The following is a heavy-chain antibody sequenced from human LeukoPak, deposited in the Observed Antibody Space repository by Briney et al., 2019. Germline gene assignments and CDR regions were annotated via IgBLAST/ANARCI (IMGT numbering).Heavy chain of an antibody. V-gene: IGHV4-59*01. D-gene: IGHD6-13*01. CDR1: GGSISSYY. Sequence: SGALSLPCTVSGGSISSYYWSWIRQPPGKGLEWSGYIYYSGTTNYNPSLKSRVTISVDTSKNQFSLKLSSVTAADTAVYYCARGVYIAAAQYGYWGQGTLVTVSS. CDR3: ARGVYIAAAQYGY. CDR2: IYYSGTT. J-gene: IGHJ4*02.